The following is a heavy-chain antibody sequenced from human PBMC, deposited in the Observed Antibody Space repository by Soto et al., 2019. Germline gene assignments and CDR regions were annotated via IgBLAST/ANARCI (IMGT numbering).Heavy chain of an antibody. CDR3: SRYLDF. J-gene: IGHJ4*02. CDR1: GFTFSTSW. CDR2: INPDGSAK. V-gene: IGHV3-7*01. Sequence: GGSLRLSCAASGFTFSTSWMDWVRQTPGKGLEWVANINPDGSAKNYVDSVKGRFTISRDNAKNSLFLQMSSLTAEDSGLYFCSRYLDFWGQGTLVTVSS.